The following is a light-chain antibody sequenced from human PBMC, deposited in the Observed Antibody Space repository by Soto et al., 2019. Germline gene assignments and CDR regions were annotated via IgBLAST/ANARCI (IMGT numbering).Light chain of an antibody. CDR2: SAS. CDR3: QQSYSRPRA. V-gene: IGKV1-39*01. J-gene: IGKJ1*01. Sequence: DIQMTQSPSSLSASVGDRVTITCRASQTITNYVNWYQQKPGKAPNLLIYSASSLESGVPSRFSGSGSGTDFTLTIRSLQPEDFATYFCQQSYSRPRAFGQGTKVDIK. CDR1: QTITNY.